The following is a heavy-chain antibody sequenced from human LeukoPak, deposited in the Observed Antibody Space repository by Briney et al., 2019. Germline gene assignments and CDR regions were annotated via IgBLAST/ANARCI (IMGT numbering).Heavy chain of an antibody. V-gene: IGHV3-30*04. Sequence: GGSLRLSGAASGFTFSSYAMHWVCQAPGKGLEWVAVISYDGSNKYYADSVKGRFTISRDNSKNTLYLQMNSLRAEDTAVCYCASGYYYGSGSYYRYFDYWGQGTLATVSS. CDR2: ISYDGSNK. D-gene: IGHD3-10*01. CDR1: GFTFSSYA. J-gene: IGHJ4*02. CDR3: ASGYYYGSGSYYRYFDY.